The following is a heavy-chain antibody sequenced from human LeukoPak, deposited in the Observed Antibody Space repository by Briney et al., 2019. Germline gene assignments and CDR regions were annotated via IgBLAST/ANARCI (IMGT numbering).Heavy chain of an antibody. Sequence: ASVTVSCKASGYTFTGYYLHWVRQAPGQGLEWMGWINPNTGGTNYAQNFQGRVTMTRDTSISTAYMEVTRLRSDDTAVYYCARALVPAAQRLSSWGQGTLVTVSS. CDR2: INPNTGGT. J-gene: IGHJ5*02. CDR1: GYTFTGYY. D-gene: IGHD2-2*01. CDR3: ARALVPAAQRLSS. V-gene: IGHV1-2*02.